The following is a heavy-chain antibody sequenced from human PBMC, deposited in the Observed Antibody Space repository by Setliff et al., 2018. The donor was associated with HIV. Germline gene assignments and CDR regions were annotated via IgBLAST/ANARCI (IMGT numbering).Heavy chain of an antibody. CDR3: ARVARGGHSSRWYYFDY. CDR1: GGSISSGSYY. Sequence: SETLSLTCTVSGGSISSGSYYWGWIRQPTGKGLEWIGRIYTSGSTKYNPSLKSRVTISVDTSKNQFSLKVSSVTAADTAVYYCARVARGGHSSRWYYFDYWGQGTLVTVS. J-gene: IGHJ4*02. CDR2: IYTSGST. V-gene: IGHV4-61*02. D-gene: IGHD6-13*01.